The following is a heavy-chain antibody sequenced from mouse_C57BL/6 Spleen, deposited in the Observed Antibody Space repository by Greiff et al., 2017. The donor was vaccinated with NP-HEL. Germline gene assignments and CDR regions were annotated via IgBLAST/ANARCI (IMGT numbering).Heavy chain of an antibody. V-gene: IGHV4-1*01. CDR3: ARPIYYSNNYAMDY. Sequence: EVKLQESGGGLVQPGGSLKLSCAASGIDFSRYWMSWVRRAPGKGLEWIGEINPDSSTINYAPSLKDKFIISRDNAKNTLYLQMSKVRSEDTALYYCARPIYYSNNYAMDYWGQGTSVTVSS. CDR2: INPDSSTI. D-gene: IGHD2-5*01. J-gene: IGHJ4*01. CDR1: GIDFSRYW.